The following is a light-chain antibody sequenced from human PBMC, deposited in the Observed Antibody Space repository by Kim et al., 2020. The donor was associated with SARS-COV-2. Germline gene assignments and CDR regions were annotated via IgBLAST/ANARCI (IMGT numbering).Light chain of an antibody. Sequence: PGGTVTLTCGSSTGAVTSGHYPYWFQQKPGQAPRTLIYDPSNKHSWTPARFSGSLLGGKAALTLSGAQPEDEAEYYCLLSYSGARVFGGGTKLTVL. V-gene: IGLV7-46*01. CDR3: LLSYSGARV. CDR1: TGAVTSGHY. J-gene: IGLJ3*02. CDR2: DPS.